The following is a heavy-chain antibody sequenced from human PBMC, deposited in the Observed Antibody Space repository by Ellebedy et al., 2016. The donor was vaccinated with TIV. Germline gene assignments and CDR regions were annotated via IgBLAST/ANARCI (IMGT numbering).Heavy chain of an antibody. Sequence: GGSLRLXXAASGFTVSSNYMSWVRQAQGQGLEWVSVIYSGGSTYYADSVKGRFTISRDNSKNTLYLQMNSLRAEDTAVYYCAREGRTYYYDSSGYDIWGQGTLVTVSS. CDR2: IYSGGST. CDR1: GFTVSSNY. D-gene: IGHD3-22*01. J-gene: IGHJ4*02. V-gene: IGHV3-53*01. CDR3: AREGRTYYYDSSGYDI.